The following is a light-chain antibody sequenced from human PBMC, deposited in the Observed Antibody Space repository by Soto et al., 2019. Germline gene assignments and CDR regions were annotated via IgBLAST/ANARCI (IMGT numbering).Light chain of an antibody. Sequence: SYELTQPPSVSVAPGTGARLTCGGNNIGSKSVHWYQQKPGQAPVLVIYYDSDRPSGIPERFSGSNSGNTATLTSSRVEAGDEADYYCQVWDSSSDRDVVFGGGTQLTVL. V-gene: IGLV3-21*04. CDR1: NIGSKS. CDR2: YDS. J-gene: IGLJ2*01. CDR3: QVWDSSSDRDVV.